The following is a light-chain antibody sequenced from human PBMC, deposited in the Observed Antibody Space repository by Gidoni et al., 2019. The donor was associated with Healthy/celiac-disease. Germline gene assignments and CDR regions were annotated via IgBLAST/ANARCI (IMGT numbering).Light chain of an antibody. Sequence: QAVVTQEPSLTVSPGWTVTLTCGSSPGAVTSGHYPYWFQQKPGQAPRTLIYDTSNKHSWTPARFSGSLLGGKAALTLSGAQPEDEAEYYCLLSYSGARPVVFGGGTKLTVL. CDR2: DTS. CDR3: LLSYSGARPVV. CDR1: PGAVTSGHY. V-gene: IGLV7-46*01. J-gene: IGLJ2*01.